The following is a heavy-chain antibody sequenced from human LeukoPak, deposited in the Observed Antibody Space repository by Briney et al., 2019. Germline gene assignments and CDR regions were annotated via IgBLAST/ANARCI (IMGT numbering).Heavy chain of an antibody. CDR1: LDSTTSNF. V-gene: IGHV4-4*02. CDR3: EILGGFNPGAY. Sequence: PSETLSLTCTVSLDSTTSNFWSWVRQPPGKGLEWIGEVHRSGSPNYNSSLQSRVTISIDRSRNQIVLELSSVTAADTAVYAREILGGFNPGAYWGQGTLVTVSS. CDR2: VHRSGSP. J-gene: IGHJ4*02. D-gene: IGHD5-24*01.